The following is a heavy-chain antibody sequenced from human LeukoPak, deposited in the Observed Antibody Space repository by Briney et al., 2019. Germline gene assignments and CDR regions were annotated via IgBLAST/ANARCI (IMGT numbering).Heavy chain of an antibody. V-gene: IGHV3-23*01. Sequence: GGSLRLSCAASGFTFSSYAMSWVRQAPGKGLEWVSAISGSGGSTYYADSVKGRFTISRDNSKNTLYLQMNSLRAEDTAVYYCAKDPRLDLPFYGSGIGGGAFDIWGQGTMVTVSS. CDR1: GFTFSSYA. CDR2: ISGSGGST. J-gene: IGHJ3*02. D-gene: IGHD3-10*01. CDR3: AKDPRLDLPFYGSGIGGGAFDI.